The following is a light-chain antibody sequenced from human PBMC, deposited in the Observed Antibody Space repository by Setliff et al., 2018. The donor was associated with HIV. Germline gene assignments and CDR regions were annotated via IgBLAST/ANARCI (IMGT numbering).Light chain of an antibody. CDR1: SSDVGGHNY. Sequence: QSVLAQPRSVSGSPGQSVTISCTGTSSDVGGHNYVSWYQQHPGKVPKLIIYDVSERPSGVPDRFSGSKSGNTASLTVSGLQTEDEADYYCSSYAGTNNPYVFGTGTKVTVL. J-gene: IGLJ1*01. CDR2: DVS. V-gene: IGLV2-11*01. CDR3: SSYAGTNNPYV.